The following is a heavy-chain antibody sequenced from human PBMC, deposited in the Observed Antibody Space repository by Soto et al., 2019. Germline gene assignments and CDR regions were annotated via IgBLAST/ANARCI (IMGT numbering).Heavy chain of an antibody. CDR2: ISGSGGST. D-gene: IGHD3-9*01. V-gene: IGHV3-23*01. J-gene: IGHJ6*03. Sequence: EVQLLESGGGLVQPGGSLRLSCAASGFTFSSYAMSWVRQAPGKGLEWVSAISGSGGSTYYADSVKGRFTITRDNSNTTLYLQMNSRSAEDTAVYYCAKLPGSNYYYYYMDVWGKGTTVTVSS. CDR1: GFTFSSYA. CDR3: AKLPGSNYYYYYMDV.